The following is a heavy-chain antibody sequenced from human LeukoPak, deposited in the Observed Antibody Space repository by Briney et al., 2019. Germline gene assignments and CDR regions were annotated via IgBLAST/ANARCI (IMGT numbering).Heavy chain of an antibody. J-gene: IGHJ4*02. CDR1: GYTFTSYD. CDR3: ARGGNYYDSSVNNTKGNYFDY. V-gene: IGHV1-8*01. D-gene: IGHD3-22*01. Sequence: ASVKVSCEASGYTFTSYDINWVRQATGQGLEWMGWMNPNSGNTGYAQKFQGRVTMTRNTSISTAYMELSSLRSEDTAVYYCARGGNYYDSSVNNTKGNYFDYWGQGTLVTVSS. CDR2: MNPNSGNT.